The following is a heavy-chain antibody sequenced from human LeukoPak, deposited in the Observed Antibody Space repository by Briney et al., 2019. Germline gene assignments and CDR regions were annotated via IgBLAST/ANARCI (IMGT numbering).Heavy chain of an antibody. V-gene: IGHV1-2*02. D-gene: IGHD2-21*02. Sequence: ASVTVSCKASGYTFTGYYMHWVRQAPGQGLEWMGWINPNSGGTNYAQKFQGRGTMTRDTSISTAYMELSRLRSDDTAVYYCARDQCGGDCYSRALDYWGQGTLVTVSS. CDR1: GYTFTGYY. CDR3: ARDQCGGDCYSRALDY. CDR2: INPNSGGT. J-gene: IGHJ4*02.